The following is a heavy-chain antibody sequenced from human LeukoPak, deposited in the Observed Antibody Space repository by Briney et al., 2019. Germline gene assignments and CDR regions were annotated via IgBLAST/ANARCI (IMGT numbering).Heavy chain of an antibody. CDR3: AKDSSMASGDYYYGMDV. CDR1: GFTFSSYA. Sequence: GGSLRLSCAASGFTFSSYAMSWVRQAPGKGLEWVSAISGSGGSTYYADSVEGRFTISRDNSKNTLYLQMNSLRAEDTAVYYCAKDSSMASGDYYYGMDVWGQGTTVTVSS. J-gene: IGHJ6*02. CDR2: ISGSGGST. V-gene: IGHV3-23*01. D-gene: IGHD2-2*01.